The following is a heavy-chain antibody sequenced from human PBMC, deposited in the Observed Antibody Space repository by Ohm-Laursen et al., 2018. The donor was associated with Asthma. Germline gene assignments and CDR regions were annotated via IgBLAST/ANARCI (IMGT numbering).Heavy chain of an antibody. CDR3: AKVGNSGYDWDY. Sequence: SLRLSCSASGFTFDDYAMHWVRQAPGKGLEWVSGISWNSGSIGYADSVKGRFTISRDNAKNSLYLQMNSLRAEDTALYYCAKVGNSGYDWDYWGQGTLVTVSS. V-gene: IGHV3-9*01. CDR2: ISWNSGSI. D-gene: IGHD5-12*01. J-gene: IGHJ4*02. CDR1: GFTFDDYA.